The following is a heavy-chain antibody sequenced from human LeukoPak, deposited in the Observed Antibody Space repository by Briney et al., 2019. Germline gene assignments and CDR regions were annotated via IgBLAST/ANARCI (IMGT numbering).Heavy chain of an antibody. CDR1: GGTFSSYA. J-gene: IGHJ4*02. D-gene: IGHD6-6*01. V-gene: IGHV1-69*13. CDR2: IIPIFGTA. Sequence: ASVKVSCKASGGTFSSYAISWVRQAPGQGLEWMGGIIPIFGTANYAQKFQGRVTITADESTSTAYMELSSLRSEDTAAYYCARVTPSSSWWEVDYWGQGTLVTVSS. CDR3: ARVTPSSSWWEVDY.